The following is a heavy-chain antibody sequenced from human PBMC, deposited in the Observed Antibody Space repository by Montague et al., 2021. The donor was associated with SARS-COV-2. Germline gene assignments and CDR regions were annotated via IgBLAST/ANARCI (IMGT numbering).Heavy chain of an antibody. CDR2: TYYRSKWYN. Sequence: CAISGDSVCSNGATWNWVRQSPSRGLEWLGRTYYRSKWYNDYAVSVRGRVTINPDTSKNQFSLQLNSVTPEDTAIYYCTSGREGNYNVMDVWGQGTTVTVSS. CDR1: GDSVCSNGAT. J-gene: IGHJ6*02. V-gene: IGHV6-1*01. D-gene: IGHD1-14*01. CDR3: TSGREGNYNVMDV.